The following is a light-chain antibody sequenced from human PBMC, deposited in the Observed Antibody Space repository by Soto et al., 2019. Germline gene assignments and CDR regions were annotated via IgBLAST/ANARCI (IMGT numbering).Light chain of an antibody. CDR2: GAS. CDR1: QSVSSSY. Sequence: EIVLTQSPGTLSLSPGERATRSCRASQSVSSSYLAWYQQKPGQAPRLLIYGASSRATGIPDRFSGSGSGTDFTLTISRLEPEDFAVYYCQQYGSSPPYTFGQGIKLEIQ. V-gene: IGKV3-20*01. J-gene: IGKJ2*01. CDR3: QQYGSSPPYT.